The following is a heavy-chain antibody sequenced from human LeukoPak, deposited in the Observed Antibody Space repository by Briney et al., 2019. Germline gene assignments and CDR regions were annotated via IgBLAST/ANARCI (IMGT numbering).Heavy chain of an antibody. J-gene: IGHJ6*02. CDR3: ASARIGGSSWYAVQYYGMDV. CDR2: INPKSGGT. CDR1: GYTFTGRF. V-gene: IGHV1-2*02. D-gene: IGHD6-13*01. Sequence: GASVKVSCKASGYTFTGRFMHWVRQAPGQGLEWMGLINPKSGGTNYAQEFQGRGTMTRDTSISTAYMELSSLRSEDTAVYYCASARIGGSSWYAVQYYGMDVWGQGTTVTVSS.